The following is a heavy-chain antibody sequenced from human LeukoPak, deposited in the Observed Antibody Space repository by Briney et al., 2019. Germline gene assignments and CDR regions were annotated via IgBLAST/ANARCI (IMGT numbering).Heavy chain of an antibody. D-gene: IGHD3-3*01. CDR3: AKGTYYDFWSGYTPFALDAEYFQH. J-gene: IGHJ1*01. CDR2: ISGSGGST. V-gene: IGHV3-23*01. CDR1: GFTFSSYA. Sequence: SGGSLRLSCAASGFTFSSYAMSWVRQAPGKGLEWVSAISGSGGSTYYADSVKGRFTISRDNSKNTLYLQMNSLRAEDTAVYYCAKGTYYDFWSGYTPFALDAEYFQHWGQGTLVTVSS.